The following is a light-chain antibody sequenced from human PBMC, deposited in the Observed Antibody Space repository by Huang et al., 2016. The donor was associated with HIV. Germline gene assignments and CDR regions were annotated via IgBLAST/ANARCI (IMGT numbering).Light chain of an antibody. J-gene: IGKJ3*01. V-gene: IGKV4-1*01. CDR1: QSLLSTSNNKKN. Sequence: IVMTQSPASLAVSLGERATIHCTSSQSLLSTSNNKKNLAWYQQKPGQAPKLLIYWASTRASGVPGRLSGSGYGPDFSLTISSLQAEDVAVYYCQQYFTTPRTFGPGTKVEIK. CDR3: QQYFTTPRT. CDR2: WAS.